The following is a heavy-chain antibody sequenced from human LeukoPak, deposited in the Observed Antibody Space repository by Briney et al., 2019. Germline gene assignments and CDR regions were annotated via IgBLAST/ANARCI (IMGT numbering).Heavy chain of an antibody. V-gene: IGHV1-2*06. Sequence: GASVKVSCKASGYTFTGYYMHWVRQAPGQGLEWMGRINPNSGGTNYAQKFQGRVTMTRDTSISTAYMELSRLRSDDAAVYYCAIIAVAGSLDYWGQGTLVTVSS. CDR3: AIIAVAGSLDY. D-gene: IGHD6-19*01. J-gene: IGHJ4*02. CDR1: GYTFTGYY. CDR2: INPNSGGT.